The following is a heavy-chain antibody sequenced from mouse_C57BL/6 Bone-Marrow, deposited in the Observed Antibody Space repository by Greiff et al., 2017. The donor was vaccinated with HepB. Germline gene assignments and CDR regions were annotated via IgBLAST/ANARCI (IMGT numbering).Heavy chain of an antibody. CDR3: ARMYYGSSSYAMDY. V-gene: IGHV8-8*01. J-gene: IGHJ4*01. CDR1: GFSLSTFGMG. D-gene: IGHD1-1*01. CDR2: IWWDDDK. Sequence: QVTLKECGPGILQPSQTLSLTCSFSGFSLSTFGMGVGWIRQPSGKGLEWLAHIWWDDDKYYNPALKSRLTISKDTSKNQVFLKIANVDTAATSTYYCARMYYGSSSYAMDYWGQGTSVTVSS.